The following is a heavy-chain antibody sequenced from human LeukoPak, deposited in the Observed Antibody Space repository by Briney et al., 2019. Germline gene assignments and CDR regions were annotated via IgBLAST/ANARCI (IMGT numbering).Heavy chain of an antibody. J-gene: IGHJ5*02. D-gene: IGHD3-10*01. V-gene: IGHV1-8*01. Sequence: ASVKVSCKASGYTFTSYDINWVRQATGQGLEWMGWMNPNSGNTGYAQKFQGRVTMTRNTSISTAYMELSSLRSEDTAVYYCARGRSYFGSGSYYLDWFDPWGQGTLVTVSS. CDR1: GYTFTSYD. CDR2: MNPNSGNT. CDR3: ARGRSYFGSGSYYLDWFDP.